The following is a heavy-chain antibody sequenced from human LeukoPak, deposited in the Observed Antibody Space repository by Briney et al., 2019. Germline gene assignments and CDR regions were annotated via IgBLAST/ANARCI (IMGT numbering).Heavy chain of an antibody. D-gene: IGHD3-3*01. CDR1: GYTFTGYY. V-gene: IGHV1-2*02. J-gene: IGHJ6*02. CDR2: INPNSGGT. CDR3: ARGPTPREWLLFFIGMDV. Sequence: GASVKVSCKASGYTFTGYYMHWVRQAPGQGLEWMGWINPNSGGTNYAQKFQGRVTMTRDTSISTAYMELSRLRYDDTAVYYCARGPTPREWLLFFIGMDVWGQGTTVTVSS.